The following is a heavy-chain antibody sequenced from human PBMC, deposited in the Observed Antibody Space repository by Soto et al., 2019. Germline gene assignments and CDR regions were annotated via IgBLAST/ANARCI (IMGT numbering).Heavy chain of an antibody. V-gene: IGHV3-23*01. CDR1: GFTFSSYA. Sequence: GGSLRLSCAASGFTFSSYAMSWVRQAPGKGLEWVSAISGSGGSTYYADSVKGRFTISRDNSKNTLYLQMNSLRAEDTAVYYCAKASGGSGSYVEAYYYGMDVWGQGTTVNVSS. D-gene: IGHD3-10*01. J-gene: IGHJ6*02. CDR2: ISGSGGST. CDR3: AKASGGSGSYVEAYYYGMDV.